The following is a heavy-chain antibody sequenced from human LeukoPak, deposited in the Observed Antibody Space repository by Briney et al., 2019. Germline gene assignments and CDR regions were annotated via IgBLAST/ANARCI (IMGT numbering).Heavy chain of an antibody. CDR2: TYYRSKWYN. D-gene: IGHD2-2*01. Sequence: SQTLSLTCAISGDSVSSNSAAWNWIRQSPSRGLEWLGRTYYRSKWYNDYAVSVKSRITINADTSKNPFSLQLNSVTPEDTAVCYCARVRRTPNWFDPWGQGTLVTVSS. CDR1: GDSVSSNSAA. V-gene: IGHV6-1*01. J-gene: IGHJ5*02. CDR3: ARVRRTPNWFDP.